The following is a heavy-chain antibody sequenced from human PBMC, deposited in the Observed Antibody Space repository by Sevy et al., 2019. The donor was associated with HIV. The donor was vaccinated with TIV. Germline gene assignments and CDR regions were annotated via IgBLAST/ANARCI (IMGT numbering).Heavy chain of an antibody. Sequence: ASVKVSCKAYGGTFNNYAISWMRQAPGHGLEWMGGIIPIFRTTNYAQRFQGRLAITADESTSTAHMELSSLRSEDTAVYYCARDQYFLGAQSDYWGQGTLVTVSS. J-gene: IGHJ4*02. CDR1: GGTFNNYA. V-gene: IGHV1-69*13. D-gene: IGHD1-26*01. CDR2: IIPIFRTT. CDR3: ARDQYFLGAQSDY.